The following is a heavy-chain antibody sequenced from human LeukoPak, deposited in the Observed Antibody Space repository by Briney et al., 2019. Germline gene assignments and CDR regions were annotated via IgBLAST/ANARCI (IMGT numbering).Heavy chain of an antibody. V-gene: IGHV3-48*03. CDR3: ARDLGQYYDTSDNWFDP. J-gene: IGHJ5*02. Sequence: GVTLTFSGAASSFTFSSYEMNWVPQAPGQGREGCLYINSSGSTISYADTVKGRFTISRDNAKNTLNLQMNSLRAEDTAVYYCARDLGQYYDTSDNWFDPWGRGTLVTVSS. CDR2: INSSGSTI. D-gene: IGHD3-22*01. CDR1: SFTFSSYE.